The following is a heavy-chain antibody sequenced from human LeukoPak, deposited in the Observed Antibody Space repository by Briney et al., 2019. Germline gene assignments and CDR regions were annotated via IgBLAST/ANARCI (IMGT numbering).Heavy chain of an antibody. CDR1: GFTFSSYA. CDR3: AKHNRITMIGDAFDI. Sequence: GGSLRLSCAASGFTFSSYAMSWVRQAPGKGLEWVSAISGSGGSTYYADSVKGRFTLSRDNSKNTLYLQMNSLRAEDTAVYYCAKHNRITMIGDAFDIWGQGTMVTVSS. J-gene: IGHJ3*02. V-gene: IGHV3-23*01. CDR2: ISGSGGST. D-gene: IGHD3-22*01.